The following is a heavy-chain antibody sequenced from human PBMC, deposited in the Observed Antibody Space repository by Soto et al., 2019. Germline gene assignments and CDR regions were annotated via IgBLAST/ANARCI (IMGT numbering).Heavy chain of an antibody. CDR3: VRGYCTTSPCSGDFQF. CDR2: IHPSGDT. D-gene: IGHD2-15*01. V-gene: IGHV1-46*01. Sequence: ASVKVSWKASGYKFTTYFIHWVRQAPGQGLEWMGMIHPSGDTGYAQKFRGRATMTIDTSTTTAYMELRNLTSEDTAVYFSVRGYCTTSPCSGDFQFWGQGTPVTVSS. J-gene: IGHJ1*01. CDR1: GYKFTTYF.